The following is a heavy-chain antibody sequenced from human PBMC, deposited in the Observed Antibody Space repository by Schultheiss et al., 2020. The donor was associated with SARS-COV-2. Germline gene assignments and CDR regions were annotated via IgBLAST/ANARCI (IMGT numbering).Heavy chain of an antibody. J-gene: IGHJ4*02. CDR1: GGSFSGYY. Sequence: SETLSLTCAVYGGSFSGYYWSWIRQPPGKGLEWIGSIYYSGSTYYNPSLKSRVTISVDTSKNHFSLKVKSVTAADTAVYYCARAGYSYGTFDYWGQGTLVTVSS. D-gene: IGHD5-18*01. V-gene: IGHV4-34*01. CDR2: IYYSGST. CDR3: ARAGYSYGTFDY.